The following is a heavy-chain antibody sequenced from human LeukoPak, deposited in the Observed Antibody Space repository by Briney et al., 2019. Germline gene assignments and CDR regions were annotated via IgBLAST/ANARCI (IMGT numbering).Heavy chain of an antibody. D-gene: IGHD2-21*02. CDR1: GFTFSTSA. J-gene: IGHJ6*02. CDR3: AKEIRLSVLGGAQVGDQYYDGLDV. Sequence: VKCLRLSCAASGFTFSTSAIHWGRQAPRKGLEWVAVILFDGGIENYAESVKGRFSISRDNSKNRLYLQMNSLRPEYTAMYYCAKEIRLSVLGGAQVGDQYYDGLDVWGQGTTVTVSS. CDR2: ILFDGGIE. V-gene: IGHV3-30*18.